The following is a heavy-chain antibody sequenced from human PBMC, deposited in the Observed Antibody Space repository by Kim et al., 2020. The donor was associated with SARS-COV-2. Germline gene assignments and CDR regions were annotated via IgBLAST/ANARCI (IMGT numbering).Heavy chain of an antibody. CDR3: ARENWGLWYFDL. CDR1: GGSFSGYY. Sequence: SETLSLTCAVYGGSFSGYYWGWIRQPPGKGLEWIGEINHGESTNYNPSLKSRVTISVDTSKNQFSLKLSSVTAADTSVYYCARENWGLWYFDLWGRGTLVTVSS. V-gene: IGHV4-34*01. D-gene: IGHD7-27*01. CDR2: INHGEST. J-gene: IGHJ2*01.